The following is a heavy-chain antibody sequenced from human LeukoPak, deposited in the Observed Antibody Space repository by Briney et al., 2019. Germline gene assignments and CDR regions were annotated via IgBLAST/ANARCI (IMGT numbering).Heavy chain of an antibody. CDR3: TTLSFVWFGDDY. J-gene: IGHJ4*02. D-gene: IGHD3-10*01. V-gene: IGHV3-15*01. CDR1: GFSFNNAW. CDR2: IKRKIDGETT. Sequence: PGGSLGLSCAVSGFSFNNAWMNWVRQAPGKGLEWVGRIKRKIDGETTDYAAPVKGRFTISRDDSKSTLYLQMNSLKSEDTAVYYCTTLSFVWFGDDYWGQGTLVTVSS.